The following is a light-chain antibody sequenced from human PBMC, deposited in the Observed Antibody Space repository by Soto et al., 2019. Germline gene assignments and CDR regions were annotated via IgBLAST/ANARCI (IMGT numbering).Light chain of an antibody. CDR2: GAT. Sequence: EIVMTQSPATLSVSPGERATLSCRASQSIGRSVAWYQQKPGQAPRLLIFGATTRASGIPDRFGGTESGTEFTLTISSLQSEDFAVYSCQQYHNWPLTFGGGTRVEIK. CDR3: QQYHNWPLT. J-gene: IGKJ4*01. CDR1: QSIGRS. V-gene: IGKV3-15*01.